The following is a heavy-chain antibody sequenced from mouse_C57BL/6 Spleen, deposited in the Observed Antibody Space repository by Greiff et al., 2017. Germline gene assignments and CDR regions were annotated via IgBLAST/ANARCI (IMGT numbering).Heavy chain of an antibody. J-gene: IGHJ2*01. CDR1: GFTFSSYV. Sequence: EVMLVESGGDLVKPGGSLKLSCAASGFTFSSYVMSWVRQTPDKRLEWVATISSGGSYTYYPYSVKGRFTISRDNAKNTLYLQMSSLKSEDTAMYYCARELGNYFDYWGQGATLTVSS. CDR2: ISSGGSYT. V-gene: IGHV5-6*02. D-gene: IGHD4-1*01. CDR3: ARELGNYFDY.